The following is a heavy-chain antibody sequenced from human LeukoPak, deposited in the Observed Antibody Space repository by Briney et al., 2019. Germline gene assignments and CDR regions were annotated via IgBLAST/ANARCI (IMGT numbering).Heavy chain of an antibody. V-gene: IGHV1-2*02. CDR1: GYTFTGYY. J-gene: IGHJ6*02. CDR3: ARDLGHCSGGSCYFAYGMDV. CDR2: INPNSGGT. Sequence: ASVKVSCKASGYTFTGYYMHWVRQALGQGLEWMGWINPNSGGTNYAQKFQGRVTMTRDTSISTAYMELSRLRSDDTAVYYCARDLGHCSGGSCYFAYGMDVWGQGTTVTVSS. D-gene: IGHD2-15*01.